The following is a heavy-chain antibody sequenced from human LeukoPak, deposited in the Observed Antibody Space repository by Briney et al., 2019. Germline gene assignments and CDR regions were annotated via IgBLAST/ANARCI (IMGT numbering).Heavy chain of an antibody. V-gene: IGHV4-59*06. CDR3: ARGPQSGWDYYYYYGMDV. CDR1: GFIFNNYA. J-gene: IGHJ6*02. CDR2: IYYSGST. D-gene: IGHD6-19*01. Sequence: PGGSLRLSCAGSGFIFNNYAMHWVRQPPGKGLEWIGYIYYSGSTYYNPSLKSRVTISVDTSKNQFSLKLSSVTAADTAVYYCARGPQSGWDYYYYYGMDVWGQGTTVTVSS.